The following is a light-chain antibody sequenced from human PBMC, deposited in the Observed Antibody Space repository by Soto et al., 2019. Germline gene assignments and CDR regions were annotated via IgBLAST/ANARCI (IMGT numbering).Light chain of an antibody. CDR2: GVF. CDR1: QSVSSSY. CDR3: QQYGSSPWT. V-gene: IGKV3-20*01. J-gene: IGKJ1*01. Sequence: DIVLTQSPGTLSLSPGKRATLSCRASQSVSSSYLAWYQQKPGQTPRLLIYGVFSRPTGIPDRFSGSGSGTDFTLTISRLEPEDCAVYYCQQYGSSPWTFGQGTKVEVK.